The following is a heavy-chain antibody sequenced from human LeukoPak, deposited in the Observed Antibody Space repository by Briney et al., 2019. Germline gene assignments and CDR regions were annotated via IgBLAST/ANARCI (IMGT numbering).Heavy chain of an antibody. CDR3: ARGFIAAAGFGY. CDR2: INSDGSST. Sequence: PGGSLRLSCAASGFTFSSYSMNWVRQAPGKGLVWVSRINSDGSSTSYADSVKGRFTISRDNAKNTLYLQMNSLRAEDTAVYYCARGFIAAAGFGYWGQGTLVTVSS. J-gene: IGHJ4*02. D-gene: IGHD6-13*01. CDR1: GFTFSSYS. V-gene: IGHV3-74*01.